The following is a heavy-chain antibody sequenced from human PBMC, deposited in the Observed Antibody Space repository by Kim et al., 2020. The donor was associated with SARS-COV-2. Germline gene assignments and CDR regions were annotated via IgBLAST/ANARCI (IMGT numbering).Heavy chain of an antibody. Sequence: GGSLRLSCAASGFTFSSNWMSWVRQAPGKGLEWVANIKQDGSEKYYVDSVKGRFTISRDNAKNSLYLQMNSLRAEDTAVYYCATESPDYYYYYGMDGWG. V-gene: IGHV3-7*04. CDR2: IKQDGSEK. CDR1: GFTFSSNW. J-gene: IGHJ6*02. CDR3: ATESPDYYYYYGMDG.